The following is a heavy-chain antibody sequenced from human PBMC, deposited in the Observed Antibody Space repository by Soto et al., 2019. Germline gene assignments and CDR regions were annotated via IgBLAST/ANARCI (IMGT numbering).Heavy chain of an antibody. D-gene: IGHD3-22*01. CDR1: GGSIRSYC. CDR3: AGCGSIVVATRRLMDV. V-gene: IGHV4-59*03. CDR2: ICNSGST. Sequence: QVQLQESGPGLLKPSETLSLTCTVSGGSIRSYCWTWIRQPPGEGLEWIGCICNSGSTNYNPSLKSPLTISVDTQMDQFSLQLSSVTVADTAVYYWAGCGSIVVATRRLMDVWGKGTTVTVSS. J-gene: IGHJ6*03.